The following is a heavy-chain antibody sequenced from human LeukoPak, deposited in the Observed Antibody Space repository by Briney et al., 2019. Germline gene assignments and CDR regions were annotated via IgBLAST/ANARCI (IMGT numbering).Heavy chain of an antibody. CDR2: VSYDGGSK. D-gene: IGHD6-13*01. CDR1: GFAFSSYA. Sequence: GGSLRLSCAASGFAFSSYAMHWVRQGPGKGLEWVALVSYDGGSKYYADSVKGRLTISRDNSKNTLHLQMSSLRTEDTAVYYCARVKGGIAAAGNYFDYWGQGTLVTVSS. CDR3: ARVKGGIAAAGNYFDY. J-gene: IGHJ4*02. V-gene: IGHV3-30-3*01.